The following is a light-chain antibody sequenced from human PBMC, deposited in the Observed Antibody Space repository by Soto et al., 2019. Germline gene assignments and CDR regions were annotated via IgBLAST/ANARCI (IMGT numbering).Light chain of an antibody. CDR1: QSISTY. Sequence: DIQMSQSPSSLSASIGDRITITCRASQSISTYLNWYQQKPGKAPRLLIYGASTLQNGVPSRFSGSGSATDYTLTISSLQPEDFATYYCQQSFITPPRTFGGGNTVEMK. J-gene: IGKJ4*01. CDR3: QQSFITPPRT. V-gene: IGKV1-39*01. CDR2: GAS.